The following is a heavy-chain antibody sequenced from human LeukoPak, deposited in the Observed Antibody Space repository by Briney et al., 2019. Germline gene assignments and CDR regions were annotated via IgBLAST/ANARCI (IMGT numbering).Heavy chain of an antibody. Sequence: SETLSLTCTVSGGSISSGAYYWSWIRQHPGKGLEWFGYIYYGGNTYYNPSLESRVTISLDTSKNKFSLKLSSVTAADTAVYFCASGGALVATLTYWGQGILVTVSS. V-gene: IGHV4-31*03. D-gene: IGHD5-12*01. CDR3: ASGGALVATLTY. J-gene: IGHJ4*02. CDR1: GGSISSGAYY. CDR2: IYYGGNT.